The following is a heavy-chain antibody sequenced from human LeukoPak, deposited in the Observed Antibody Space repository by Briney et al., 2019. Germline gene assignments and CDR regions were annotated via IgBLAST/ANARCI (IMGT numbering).Heavy chain of an antibody. D-gene: IGHD1-14*01. CDR3: AKTVVTRYY. Sequence: GGSLRLSCAASGFTFINYAMSWVRQAPGKGLEWVSTSGSGGSTFYADSVKGRFTISRDNSKNTVYLQMNSLRAEDTALYYCAKTVVTRYYWGQGTLVTVSS. CDR1: GFTFINYA. V-gene: IGHV3-23*01. J-gene: IGHJ4*02. CDR2: SGSGGST.